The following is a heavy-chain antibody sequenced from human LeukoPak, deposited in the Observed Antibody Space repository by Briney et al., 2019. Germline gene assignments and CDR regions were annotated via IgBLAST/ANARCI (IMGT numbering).Heavy chain of an antibody. V-gene: IGHV4-34*01. Sequence: PSETLSLTCAVYGGSFSGYYWSWIRQPPGKGLEWIGEINHSGSTNYNPYLKSRVTISVDTSKTQFSLKLSPVTAADTAVYYCAREPFHSSGYYPFDYWGQGTLVTVSS. J-gene: IGHJ4*02. CDR3: AREPFHSSGYYPFDY. CDR2: INHSGST. D-gene: IGHD3-22*01. CDR1: GGSFSGYY.